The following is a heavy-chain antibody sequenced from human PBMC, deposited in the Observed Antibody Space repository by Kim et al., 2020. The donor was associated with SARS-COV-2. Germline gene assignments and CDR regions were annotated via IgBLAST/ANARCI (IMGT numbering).Heavy chain of an antibody. V-gene: IGHV4-59*01. D-gene: IGHD6-19*01. CDR3: ARSSGWLPDY. CDR2: ST. J-gene: IGHJ4*02. Sequence: STHYNPSLKSRVTISVDTSKNQFSLKLSSVTAADTAVYYCARSSGWLPDYWGQGTLVTVSS.